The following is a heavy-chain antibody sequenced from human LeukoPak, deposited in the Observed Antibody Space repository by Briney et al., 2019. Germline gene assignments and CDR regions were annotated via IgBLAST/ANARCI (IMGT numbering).Heavy chain of an antibody. V-gene: IGHV3-21*01. J-gene: IGHJ4*02. CDR1: GFTFSSYS. CDR2: ISSSSSYI. Sequence: GGSLRLSCAASGFTFSSYSMNWVRQAPGKGLEWVSSISSSSSYIYYADSVKGRFTISRDNAKTSLYLQMNSLRAEDTAVYYCARELEVVVPAAMLRLGEFDYWGQGTLVTVSS. D-gene: IGHD2-2*01. CDR3: ARELEVVVPAAMLRLGEFDY.